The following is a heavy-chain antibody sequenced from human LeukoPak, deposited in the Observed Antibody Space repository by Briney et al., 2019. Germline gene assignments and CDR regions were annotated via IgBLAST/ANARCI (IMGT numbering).Heavy chain of an antibody. CDR1: SGSFSGYY. J-gene: IGHJ5*01. V-gene: IGHV4-34*01. CDR2: INYGGST. Sequence: NTSETLSLTCDVYSGSFSGYYWSWIRQPPGKGLEWIGEINYGGSTNYNASLKSRVTISVDTSKNQFSLKLSSVTAADTAVYYCARGGGSSGYYYDSWGQGTLVTVSS. D-gene: IGHD3-22*01. CDR3: ARGGGSSGYYYDS.